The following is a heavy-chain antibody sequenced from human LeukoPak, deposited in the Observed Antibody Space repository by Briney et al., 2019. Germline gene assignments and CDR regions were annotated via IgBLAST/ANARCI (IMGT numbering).Heavy chain of an antibody. CDR3: ARVTGPHAFDI. CDR1: GGSMSRYY. V-gene: IGHV4-59*01. D-gene: IGHD3-9*01. CDR2: IYYSGST. Sequence: KTSETLSLTCTVSGGSMSRYYGSWIRQSPGKGLEWIGHIYYSGSTNYHPSHETRVTISVDTSKNQFSRRLSSVTAADSAVYYWARVTGPHAFDIWGQGTLVTVSS. J-gene: IGHJ3*02.